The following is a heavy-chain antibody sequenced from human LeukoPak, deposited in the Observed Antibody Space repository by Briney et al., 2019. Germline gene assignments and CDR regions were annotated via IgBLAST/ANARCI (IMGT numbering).Heavy chain of an antibody. D-gene: IGHD3-22*01. Sequence: ASVKVSCKVSGYTLTELSMHWVRQAPGKGLEWMGGFDPEDGETIYAQKFQGRVTMTEDTSTDTAYMELSSLRSEDTAVYYCATSSRSGYYEGDLIYWGQGTLVTVSS. CDR1: GYTLTELS. V-gene: IGHV1-24*01. CDR3: ATSSRSGYYEGDLIY. CDR2: FDPEDGET. J-gene: IGHJ4*02.